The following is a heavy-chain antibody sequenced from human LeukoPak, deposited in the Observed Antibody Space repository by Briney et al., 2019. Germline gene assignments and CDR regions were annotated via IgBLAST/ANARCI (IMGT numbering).Heavy chain of an antibody. D-gene: IGHD7-27*01. J-gene: IGHJ4*02. Sequence: ASVKVSCKASGYTFTGSYINWVRQAPGQGLEWMGRINPNSGDTNVAQKFQGRVTLTRDTSISTSYMELSSLRSDDTAVYYCARDLAWGAFDYWGQGTLVTVSS. CDR2: INPNSGDT. V-gene: IGHV1-2*06. CDR1: GYTFTGSY. CDR3: ARDLAWGAFDY.